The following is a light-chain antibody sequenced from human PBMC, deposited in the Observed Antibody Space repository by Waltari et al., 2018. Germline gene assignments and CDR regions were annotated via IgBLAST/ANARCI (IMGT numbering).Light chain of an antibody. V-gene: IGLV2-23*02. J-gene: IGLJ1*01. CDR3: CSYAGSGTYV. CDR2: EVI. Sequence: QSALTQPASVSGTPGQSITISRTATNSDVGHSNLFSCYQHHPGEAPKLMICEVIKRPSGVSNRFCGSKSGNTASLTISGLQAEDEADYYCCSYAGSGTYVFGTGTKVTVL. CDR1: NSDVGHSNL.